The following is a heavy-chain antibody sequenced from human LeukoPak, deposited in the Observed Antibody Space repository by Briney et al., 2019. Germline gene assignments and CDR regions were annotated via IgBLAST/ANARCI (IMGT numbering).Heavy chain of an antibody. Sequence: GASVKVSCKASGYTFTSYGISWVRQAPGQGLEWMGWINPNSGGTNYAQKFQGRVTMTRDTSISTAYMELSRLRSDDTAVYYCARVFYYYGSGRLRGLDYWGQGTLVTVSS. CDR3: ARVFYYYGSGRLRGLDY. CDR1: GYTFTSYG. D-gene: IGHD3-10*01. CDR2: INPNSGGT. V-gene: IGHV1-2*02. J-gene: IGHJ4*02.